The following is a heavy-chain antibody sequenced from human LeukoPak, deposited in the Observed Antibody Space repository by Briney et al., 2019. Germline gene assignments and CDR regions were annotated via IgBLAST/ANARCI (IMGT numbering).Heavy chain of an antibody. CDR1: GGSISSSSHY. CDR2: IYYSGST. Sequence: SQTLSLTCTVSGGSISSSSHYWGGLRQPPGKGLEWIGSIYYSGSTCYNPSLKSRVTISVDTSKNQCSLKLSSVTAADTAVYYCARSTDCGGDCYPDYWGQGTLVTVSS. J-gene: IGHJ4*02. V-gene: IGHV4-39*01. CDR3: ARSTDCGGDCYPDY. D-gene: IGHD2-21*02.